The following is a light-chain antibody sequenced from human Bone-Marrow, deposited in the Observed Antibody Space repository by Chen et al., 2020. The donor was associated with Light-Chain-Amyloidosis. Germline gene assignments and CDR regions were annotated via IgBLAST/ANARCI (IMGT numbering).Light chain of an antibody. J-gene: IGKJ3*01. V-gene: IGKV1-39*01. CDR1: QSIGNY. Sequence: DIQMTQSPTSLSASIGDRVTITCRASQSIGNYLNWYQQKPGKAPRLLIFAASSLQSGVPSRFSGSGFGTDFTLTISSLQPEDFATYYCQQSFITLLRCTFGPGTKVDTK. CDR3: QQSFITLLRCT. CDR2: AAS.